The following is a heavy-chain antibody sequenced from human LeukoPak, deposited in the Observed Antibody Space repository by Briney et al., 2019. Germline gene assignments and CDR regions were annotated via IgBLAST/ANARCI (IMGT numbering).Heavy chain of an antibody. J-gene: IGHJ4*02. D-gene: IGHD5-18*01. CDR3: ATSPVYSYGHPYYFDY. Sequence: GGSLRLSCAGSGFTFSSYSMNWVRQAPGKGLEWVSCISSISSYIYYADSVKGRFTISRDNAKNSLYLQMDSLRAEDTAVYYCATSPVYSYGHPYYFDYWGQGTLVTVSS. CDR2: ISSISSYI. V-gene: IGHV3-21*01. CDR1: GFTFSSYS.